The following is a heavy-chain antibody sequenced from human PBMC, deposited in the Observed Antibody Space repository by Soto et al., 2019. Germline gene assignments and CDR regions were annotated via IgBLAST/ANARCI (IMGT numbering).Heavy chain of an antibody. CDR3: ARIAAAGTAYYYYGMDV. D-gene: IGHD6-13*01. CDR1: GGSFSGYY. Sequence: QVQLQQWGAGLLKPSETLSLTCAVYGGSFSGYYWSWIRQPPGKGLEWIGEINHSGSSNYNPSLKSRGTISVDTSKNQFSLKLSSVTAADTAVYYCARIAAAGTAYYYYGMDVWGQGTTVTVSS. J-gene: IGHJ6*02. V-gene: IGHV4-34*01. CDR2: INHSGSS.